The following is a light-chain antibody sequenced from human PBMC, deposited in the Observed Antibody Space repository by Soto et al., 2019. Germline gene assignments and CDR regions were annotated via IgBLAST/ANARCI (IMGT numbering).Light chain of an antibody. J-gene: IGKJ1*01. CDR2: GAS. CDR3: QQYKKWPPP. CDR1: ESVSSN. Sequence: EIVMTHSPATLSVSPGERATLSCRASESVSSNLAWYQQKVGQAPRLLIYGASTRATGIPDRFSGSGSGTEFTLTISSLQSEDFAVYYCQQYKKWPPPFGQGTKVDIK. V-gene: IGKV3-15*01.